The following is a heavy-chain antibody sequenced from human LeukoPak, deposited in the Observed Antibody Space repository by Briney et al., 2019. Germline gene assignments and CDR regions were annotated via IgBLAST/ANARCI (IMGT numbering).Heavy chain of an antibody. V-gene: IGHV3-23*01. CDR3: AKGQQQLVRGTVFDY. Sequence: PGGSLRLSCAASGFTFSSYAMSWVRQAPGKGLEWVSAISGSGGSKYYADSVKGRFTISRDNSKNTLYLQMNSLRAEDTAVYYCAKGQQQLVRGTVFDYWGQGTLVTVSS. CDR2: ISGSGGSK. J-gene: IGHJ4*02. CDR1: GFTFSSYA. D-gene: IGHD6-13*01.